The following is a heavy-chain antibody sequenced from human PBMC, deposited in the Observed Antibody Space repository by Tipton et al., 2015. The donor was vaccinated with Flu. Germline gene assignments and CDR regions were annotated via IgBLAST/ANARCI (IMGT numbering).Heavy chain of an antibody. CDR1: GFSISSGYY. CDR3: ARQPIYYYGTSGLD. CDR2: IHHSGTT. J-gene: IGHJ1*01. D-gene: IGHD3-10*01. Sequence: TLSLTCAVSGFSISSGYYWAWIRQPPGKGLEWIGSIHHSGTTYYTPSLKSRVSVSVDTSENQFSLRLDSVTAADTAVYFCARQPIYYYGTSGLDWGPGTLVIVSS. V-gene: IGHV4-38-2*01.